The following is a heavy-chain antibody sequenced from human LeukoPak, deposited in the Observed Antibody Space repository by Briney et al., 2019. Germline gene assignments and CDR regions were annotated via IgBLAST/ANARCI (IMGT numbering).Heavy chain of an antibody. CDR2: ISYDGSYE. CDR3: YTSITDY. J-gene: IGHJ4*02. D-gene: IGHD2-21*01. V-gene: IGHV3-30*03. CDR1: GFTFSSYD. Sequence: GGSLRLSCAASGFTFSSYDMHWVRQAPGKGLEWVAGISYDGSYEYYADSVKGRFTISRDNSKNTLYLLMNSLRAEDTALYYCYTSITDYWGQGTLVTVSS.